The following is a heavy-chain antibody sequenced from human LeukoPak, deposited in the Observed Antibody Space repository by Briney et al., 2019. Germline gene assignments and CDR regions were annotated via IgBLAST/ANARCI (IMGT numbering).Heavy chain of an antibody. Sequence: GSLRLSCAASGFTFSAYYMSWVRQPPGKGLEWIGEINHSGSTNYNPSLKSRVTISVDTSKNQFSLKLSSVTAADTAVYYCASHYGPWGQGTLVTVSS. D-gene: IGHD3-16*01. CDR1: GFTFSAYY. CDR3: ASHYGP. J-gene: IGHJ5*02. V-gene: IGHV4-34*01. CDR2: INHSGST.